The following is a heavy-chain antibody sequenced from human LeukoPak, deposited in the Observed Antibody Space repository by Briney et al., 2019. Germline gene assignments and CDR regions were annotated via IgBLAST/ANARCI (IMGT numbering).Heavy chain of an antibody. V-gene: IGHV3-30*04. CDR1: GFTFSSYA. D-gene: IGHD3-9*01. J-gene: IGHJ4*02. CDR2: ISYDGSNK. Sequence: PGGSLRLSCAASGFTFSSYARQWLRQAPGKGRVGVAVISYDGSNKYYADSGKGRFTISRDNSKNTLYLQMISLRAEDTAVYYWAIVGEHYDMLTGYLDYWGQGTLVTVSS. CDR3: AIVGEHYDMLTGYLDY.